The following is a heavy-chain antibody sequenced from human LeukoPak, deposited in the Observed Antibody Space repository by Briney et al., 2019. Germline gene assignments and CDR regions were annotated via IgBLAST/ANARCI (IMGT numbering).Heavy chain of an antibody. D-gene: IGHD6-13*01. V-gene: IGHV3-23*01. CDR2: ISGSGGST. CDR3: AKDTVEKQLAPRHFDY. J-gene: IGHJ4*02. CDR1: GFTFSSYA. Sequence: GGSLRLSCAASGFTFSSYAMSWVRQAPGKGLEWVSAISGSGGSTYYADSVKGRFTISRDNSKNTLYLQMNSLRAEDTAVYYCAKDTVEKQLAPRHFDYWGQGTLVTVSS.